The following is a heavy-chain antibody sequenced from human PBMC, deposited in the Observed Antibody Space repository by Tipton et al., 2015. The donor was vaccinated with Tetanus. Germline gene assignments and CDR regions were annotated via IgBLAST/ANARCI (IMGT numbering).Heavy chain of an antibody. J-gene: IGHJ4*02. Sequence: SLRLSCATSGLFFKNAWMNWVRQAPGKGLEWVGRIKSKTDGGTTDYAARVKARFSISRDDSKNTLFLQMNSLKTEDTAVYYCITSGIVGSGSRVDYWGRGTLVTVSS. CDR3: ITSGIVGSGSRVDY. CDR1: GLFFKNAW. CDR2: IKSKTDGGTT. D-gene: IGHD1-26*01. V-gene: IGHV3-15*07.